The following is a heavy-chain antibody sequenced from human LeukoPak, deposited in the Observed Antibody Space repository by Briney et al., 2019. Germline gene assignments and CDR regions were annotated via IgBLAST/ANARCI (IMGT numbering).Heavy chain of an antibody. CDR3: ARVGTAIHYYYYMDV. CDR1: GGTFSSYA. V-gene: IGHV1-69*06. CDR2: IIPIFGTA. Sequence: SVEVFCKASGGTFSSYAISWVRQAPGQGLEWMGGIIPIFGTANYAQKFQGRVTITADKSTSTAYMELSSLRSEDTAVYYCARVGTAIHYYYYMDVWGKGTTVTVSS. D-gene: IGHD2-21*02. J-gene: IGHJ6*03.